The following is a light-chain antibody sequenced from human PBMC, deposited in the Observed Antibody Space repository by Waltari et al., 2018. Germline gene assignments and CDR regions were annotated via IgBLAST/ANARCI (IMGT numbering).Light chain of an antibody. CDR3: QHYDSYFSWT. CDR1: QSINQW. CDR2: RAS. Sequence: DIQMTQSPSILSASVGDRVTISCRASQSINQWLAWYQQRPGKAPKLLIYRASNFESGVSPRFSGSGFGTEYTLTISSLQPDDFATYYCQHYDSYFSWTFGQGTRVEI. J-gene: IGKJ1*01. V-gene: IGKV1-5*03.